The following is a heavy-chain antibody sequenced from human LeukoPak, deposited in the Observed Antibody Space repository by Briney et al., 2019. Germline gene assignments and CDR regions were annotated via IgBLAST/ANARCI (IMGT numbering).Heavy chain of an antibody. Sequence: SETLSLTCTVSGGSIISSSYYWGWIRQYPGKGLEWIGSIYYSGSTYYNPSLKSRVTISVDTSKNQFSLKLGSVTAADTAVYYCARYAVEYSGTYLDSWGQGSLVTVSS. J-gene: IGHJ4*02. D-gene: IGHD1-26*01. CDR2: IYYSGST. CDR3: ARYAVEYSGTYLDS. CDR1: GGSIISSSYY. V-gene: IGHV4-39*01.